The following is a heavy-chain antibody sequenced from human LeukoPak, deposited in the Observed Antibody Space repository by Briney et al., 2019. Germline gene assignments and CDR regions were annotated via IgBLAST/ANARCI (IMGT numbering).Heavy chain of an antibody. Sequence: PGGSLRLSCAASGFSVSSSYMSWVRQAPGKGLEWVSVIHSGGNTYYADSVKGRFTISRDNSKNTLFLQMNSLRPEDTAVYYCARGPDYDILADYFDYWGQGTLVTVSS. V-gene: IGHV3-53*05. CDR2: IHSGGNT. D-gene: IGHD3-9*01. CDR1: GFSVSSSY. J-gene: IGHJ4*02. CDR3: ARGPDYDILADYFDY.